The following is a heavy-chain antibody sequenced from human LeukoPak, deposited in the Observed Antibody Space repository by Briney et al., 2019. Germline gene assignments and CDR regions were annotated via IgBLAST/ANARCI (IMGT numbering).Heavy chain of an antibody. CDR2: IRGSGGST. D-gene: IGHD2-15*01. V-gene: IGHV3-23*01. CDR3: AKGRGRCSGGSCYEGNAFDI. CDR1: GFTFSSYA. Sequence: GGSLRLSCEASGFTFSSYAMSWVRQAPGKGLEWVSAIRGSGGSTYYADSVKGRFTISRDNSKNTLYLQMNSLRAEDTAVYYCAKGRGRCSGGSCYEGNAFDIWGQGTMVTVSS. J-gene: IGHJ3*02.